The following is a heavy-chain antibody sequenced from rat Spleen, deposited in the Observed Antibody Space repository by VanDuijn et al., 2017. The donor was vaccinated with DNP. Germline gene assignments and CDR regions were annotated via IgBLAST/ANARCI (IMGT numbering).Heavy chain of an antibody. J-gene: IGHJ2*01. CDR1: DFTFSNYY. CDR2: ISTGGGNT. CDR3: ARDRYNLYYFDY. D-gene: IGHD1-5*01. V-gene: IGHV5-25*01. Sequence: EVQLVESGGGLVQPGRSMKLSCAASDFTFSNYYMAWVRQAPTKGLEWVASISTGGGNTYYRDSVKGRFTISRDNAKSTLYLQMDSLRSEDTATYYCARDRYNLYYFDYWGQGVMVTVSS.